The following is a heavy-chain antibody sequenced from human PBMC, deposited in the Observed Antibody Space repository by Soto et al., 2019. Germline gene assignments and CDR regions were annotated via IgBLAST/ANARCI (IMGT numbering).Heavy chain of an antibody. CDR1: GFTFSSYG. V-gene: IGHV3-30*18. J-gene: IGHJ6*02. CDR3: AKDWDIVVVVAATNYGMDV. Sequence: QVQLVESGGGVVQPGRSLRLSCAASGFTFSSYGMHWVRQAPGKGLEWVAVISYDGSNKYYADSVKGRFTISRDNSKNTLYLQMNSLRAEDTAVYYCAKDWDIVVVVAATNYGMDVWGQGTTVTVSS. D-gene: IGHD2-15*01. CDR2: ISYDGSNK.